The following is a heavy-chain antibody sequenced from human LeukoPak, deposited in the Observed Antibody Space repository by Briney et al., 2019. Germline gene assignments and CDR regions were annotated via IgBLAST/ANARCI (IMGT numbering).Heavy chain of an antibody. Sequence: ASVKVSCKASGGTFSSYAISWVRQAPGQGLEWMGRISPILGIANYAQKFQGRVTITADKSTSTAYMELSSLRSEDTAVYYCARDQEIADYYDSSGFPYYFDYWGQGTLVTVSS. CDR2: ISPILGIA. CDR3: ARDQEIADYYDSSGFPYYFDY. J-gene: IGHJ4*02. D-gene: IGHD3-22*01. CDR1: GGTFSSYA. V-gene: IGHV1-69*04.